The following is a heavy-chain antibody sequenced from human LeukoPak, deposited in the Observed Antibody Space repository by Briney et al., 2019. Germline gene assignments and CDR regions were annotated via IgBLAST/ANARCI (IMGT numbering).Heavy chain of an antibody. CDR3: AGGNYSGSYYGSYFYGMDV. CDR1: GGSISSYY. D-gene: IGHD1-26*01. Sequence: SETLSLTCTVSGGSISSYYWTWIRQPPGKGLEWIANIYDSWTTNYSPSLKSRVTISKDTSMNQFSLKLSSVTAADTAVYYCAGGNYSGSYYGSYFYGMDVWGQGTTVTVSS. V-gene: IGHV4-59*08. CDR2: IYDSWTT. J-gene: IGHJ6*02.